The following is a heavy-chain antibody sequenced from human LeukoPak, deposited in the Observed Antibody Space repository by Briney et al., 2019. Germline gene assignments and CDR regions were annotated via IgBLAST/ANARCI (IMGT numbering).Heavy chain of an antibody. CDR2: IKQDGSEK. J-gene: IGHJ4*02. V-gene: IGHV3-7*01. CDR1: GFTFSSYW. CDR3: AKDTYYGSGSYPTGD. D-gene: IGHD3-10*01. Sequence: GGSLRLSCAASGFTFSSYWMSWVRQAPGKGLEWVANIKQDGSEKYYADSVKGRFTISRDNSKNTLYLQMNSLRAEDTAVYYCAKDTYYGSGSYPTGDWGQGTLVTVSS.